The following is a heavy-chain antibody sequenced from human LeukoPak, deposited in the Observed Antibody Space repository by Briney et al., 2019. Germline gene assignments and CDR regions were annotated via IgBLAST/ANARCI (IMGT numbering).Heavy chain of an antibody. V-gene: IGHV3-53*01. CDR1: GFTVSSNY. Sequence: GNSLRLACAASGFTVSSNYMSWVRQAPGKGLEWVSVIYGGGSTYYADSVKGRFTMSRDNSKNTLYLQMNSLRAEDTAVYYCATSSSWYSGLDYWGQGTLVTVSS. D-gene: IGHD6-13*01. CDR3: ATSSSWYSGLDY. CDR2: IYGGGST. J-gene: IGHJ4*02.